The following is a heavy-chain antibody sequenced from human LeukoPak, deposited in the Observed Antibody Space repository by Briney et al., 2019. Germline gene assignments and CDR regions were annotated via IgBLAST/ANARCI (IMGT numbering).Heavy chain of an antibody. CDR1: GFTLRSYV. CDR3: VRANWEHFDS. Sequence: GGSLRLSCVASGFTLRSYVMNWVRQAPGKGLEWVSGISASGGTTYYADSVRGRFIISRDNPKNTVYLQMNSLRAEDTAVYYCVRANWEHFDSWGQGTLVIVSS. J-gene: IGHJ4*02. CDR2: ISASGGTT. V-gene: IGHV3-23*01. D-gene: IGHD1-1*01.